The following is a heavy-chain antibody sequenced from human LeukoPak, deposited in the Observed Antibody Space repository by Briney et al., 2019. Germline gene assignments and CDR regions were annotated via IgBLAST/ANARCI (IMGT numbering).Heavy chain of an antibody. CDR1: GFTFSSYS. V-gene: IGHV3-21*01. D-gene: IGHD3-22*01. CDR2: ISSSSSYI. J-gene: IGHJ3*02. Sequence: GGSPRLSCAASGFTFSSYSMKWVRQAPGKGLEWVSSISSSSSYIYYADSVKGRFTISRDNAKNSLYLQMNSLRAEDTAVYYCARDRHYYDSSGYYLRDAFDIWGQGTMVTVSS. CDR3: ARDRHYYDSSGYYLRDAFDI.